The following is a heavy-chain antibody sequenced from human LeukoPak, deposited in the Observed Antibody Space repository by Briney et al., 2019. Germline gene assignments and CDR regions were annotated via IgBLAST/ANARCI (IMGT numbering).Heavy chain of an antibody. CDR2: ISAYNGNT. CDR3: ARFVEYSSSYGWFDP. CDR1: GYTFTSYG. D-gene: IGHD6-6*01. Sequence: ASVKVSCKASGYTFTSYGISWVRQAPGQGLEWMGWISAYNGNTSYAQKLQGRVTMTTDTSTSTAYMELRSLRSDDTAVYYCARFVEYSSSYGWFDPWGQGTLVTVSS. J-gene: IGHJ5*02. V-gene: IGHV1-18*01.